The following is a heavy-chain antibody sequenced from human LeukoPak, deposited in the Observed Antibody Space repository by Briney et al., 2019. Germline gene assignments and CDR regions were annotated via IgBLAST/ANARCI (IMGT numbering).Heavy chain of an antibody. J-gene: IGHJ6*02. Sequence: SETLSLTCAVYGGSFSGYYWSWIRQPPGKGLEWIGEINHSGSTNYNQSLKSRVTISVDTSKNQFSLKLSSVTAADTAVYYCARGPIDFWSGPPYYYYGMDVWGQGTTVTVSS. CDR2: INHSGST. CDR1: GGSFSGYY. D-gene: IGHD3-3*01. CDR3: ARGPIDFWSGPPYYYYGMDV. V-gene: IGHV4-34*01.